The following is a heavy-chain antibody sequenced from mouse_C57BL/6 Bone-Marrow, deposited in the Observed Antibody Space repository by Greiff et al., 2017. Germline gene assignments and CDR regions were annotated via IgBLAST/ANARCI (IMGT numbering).Heavy chain of an antibody. D-gene: IGHD1-1*01. V-gene: IGHV1-61*01. J-gene: IGHJ3*01. CDR3: ARDYYGSRGFAY. Sequence: QVQLQQPGAELVRPGSSVKLSCKASGYTFTSYWMAWVKQRPGQGLEWIGNIYPSDSETHYNQKFKDKATLTVYTSSSTAYMQLSSLTSEDSAVYYCARDYYGSRGFAYWGQGTLVTVSA. CDR1: GYTFTSYW. CDR2: IYPSDSET.